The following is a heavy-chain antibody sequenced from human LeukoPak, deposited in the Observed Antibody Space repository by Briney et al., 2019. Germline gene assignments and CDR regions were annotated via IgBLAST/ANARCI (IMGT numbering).Heavy chain of an antibody. CDR1: GGSFSGYY. V-gene: IGHV4-34*01. Sequence: SETLSLTCAVYGGSFSGYYWGWIRQPPGKGLEWIGNIYYIGRTYYTPSLKSRVTISIDTSKNQFFLKLSSVTAADTAMYYCAKTKGGYDSLDFWGQGTLVTVSS. J-gene: IGHJ4*02. CDR3: AKTKGGYDSLDF. D-gene: IGHD5-12*01. CDR2: IYYIGRT.